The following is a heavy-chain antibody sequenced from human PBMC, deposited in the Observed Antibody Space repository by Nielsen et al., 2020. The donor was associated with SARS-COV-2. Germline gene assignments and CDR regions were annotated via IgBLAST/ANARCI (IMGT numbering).Heavy chain of an antibody. J-gene: IGHJ4*02. D-gene: IGHD3-3*01. Sequence: GESLKISCAASGFTFSTYGIHWVRQAPGKGLEWVATISYDGSDEHYADSVKGRFTISRDNSKNTLYLQLTSLRADDTAVYFCAKDREGDFWSGPSPLDYWGQGTLVTVSS. CDR2: ISYDGSDE. CDR1: GFTFSTYG. CDR3: AKDREGDFWSGPSPLDY. V-gene: IGHV3-30*18.